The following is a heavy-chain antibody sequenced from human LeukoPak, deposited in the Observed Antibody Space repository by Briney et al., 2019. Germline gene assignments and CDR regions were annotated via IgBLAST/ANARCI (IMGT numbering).Heavy chain of an antibody. CDR3: ARDQVVMITFGGVIEQRYYGMDV. CDR1: GGSFSGYY. J-gene: IGHJ6*02. V-gene: IGHV4-34*01. CDR2: INHSGST. D-gene: IGHD3-16*02. Sequence: KPSETLSLTCAVYGGSFSGYYWSWIRQPPGKGLEWIGEINHSGSTNYNPSLKSRVTISVDTSKNQFSLKLSSVTAADTAVYYCARDQVVMITFGGVIEQRYYGMDVWGQGTTVTVSS.